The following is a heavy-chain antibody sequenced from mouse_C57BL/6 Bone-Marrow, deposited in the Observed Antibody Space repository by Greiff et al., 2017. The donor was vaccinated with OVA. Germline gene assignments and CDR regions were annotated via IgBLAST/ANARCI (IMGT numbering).Heavy chain of an antibody. CDR1: GYTFTSYW. CDR3: ARGNYGNYLYYAMDY. Sequence: VKLQQPGAELVKPGASVKLSCKASGYTFTSYWMHWVKQRPGQGLEWIGMIHPNSGSTNYNEKFKSKATLTVDKSSSTAYMQLSSLTSEDSAVYYCARGNYGNYLYYAMDYWGQGTSVTVSS. CDR2: IHPNSGST. D-gene: IGHD2-1*01. V-gene: IGHV1-64*01. J-gene: IGHJ4*01.